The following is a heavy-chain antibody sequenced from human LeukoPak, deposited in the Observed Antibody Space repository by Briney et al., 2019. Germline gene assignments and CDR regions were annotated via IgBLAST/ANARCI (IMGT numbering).Heavy chain of an antibody. CDR3: AREGDYVLDP. D-gene: IGHD3-16*01. J-gene: IGHJ5*02. Sequence: PSETLSLTCTVSGGSISSGGYYWSWIRQHPGQGLEWIGYIYYSGSTYYNPSLKSRVTISVDTSKNQFSLKLSSVTAADTAVYYCAREGDYVLDPWGQGTLVTVSS. V-gene: IGHV4-31*03. CDR2: IYYSGST. CDR1: GGSISSGGYY.